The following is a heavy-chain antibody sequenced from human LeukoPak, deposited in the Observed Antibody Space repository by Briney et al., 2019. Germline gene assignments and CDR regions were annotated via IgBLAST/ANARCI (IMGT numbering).Heavy chain of an antibody. CDR1: GYTFTSYG. J-gene: IGHJ4*02. CDR3: ARDSSSWYGGDYFDY. Sequence: LEASVKVSCTASGYTFTSYGISWVRQAPGQGLEWMGWISACNGNTNYAQKLQGRVTMTTDTSTSTAYMELRSLRSDDTAVYYCARDSSSWYGGDYFDYWGQGTLVTVSS. CDR2: ISACNGNT. D-gene: IGHD6-13*01. V-gene: IGHV1-18*01.